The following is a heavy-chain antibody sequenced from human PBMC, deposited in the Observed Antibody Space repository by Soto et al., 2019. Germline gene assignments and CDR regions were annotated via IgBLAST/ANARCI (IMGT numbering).Heavy chain of an antibody. Sequence: ASVKVSCKASGYTFTSYAMHWVRQAPGQRLEWMGWINAGNGNTKYSQKFQGRVTITRDTSVSTAYMELSSLRSEDTAVYYCARQGWGLLQLTGYYYYGIDVWGQGTTVTVSS. CDR1: GYTFTSYA. V-gene: IGHV1-3*01. J-gene: IGHJ6*02. D-gene: IGHD2-21*01. CDR2: INAGNGNT. CDR3: ARQGWGLLQLTGYYYYGIDV.